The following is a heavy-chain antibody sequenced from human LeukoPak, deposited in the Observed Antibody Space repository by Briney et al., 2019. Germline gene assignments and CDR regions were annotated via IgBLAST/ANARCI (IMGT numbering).Heavy chain of an antibody. CDR2: IKSNADGGTP. D-gene: IGHD2/OR15-2a*01. V-gene: IGHV3-15*01. Sequence: GGSLRLSCAASGFSFMNAWMSWVRQAPGKGLEWVGRIKSNADGGTPDYAAPARGRFTISRDDSKNTLYLQMNSLKTEDTAVYYCTTFYHEYSPYWGRGTLVTVSS. J-gene: IGHJ4*02. CDR3: TTFYHEYSPY. CDR1: GFSFMNAW.